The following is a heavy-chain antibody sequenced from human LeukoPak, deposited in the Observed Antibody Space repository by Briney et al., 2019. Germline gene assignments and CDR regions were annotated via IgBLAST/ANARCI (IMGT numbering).Heavy chain of an antibody. CDR2: ISSSSSYI. CDR3: ARDLAVAGGEDY. D-gene: IGHD6-19*01. J-gene: IGHJ4*02. CDR1: GFTFSSYS. V-gene: IGHV3-21*01. Sequence: GGSLRLSCAASGFTFSSYSMNWVRPAPGKGLEWVSSISSSSSYIYYADSVKGRFTISRDNAKNSLYLQMNSLRAEDTAVYYCARDLAVAGGEDYWGQGTLVTVSS.